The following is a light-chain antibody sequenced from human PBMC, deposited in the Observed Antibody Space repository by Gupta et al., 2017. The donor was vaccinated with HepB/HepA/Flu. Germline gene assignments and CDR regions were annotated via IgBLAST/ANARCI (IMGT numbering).Light chain of an antibody. J-gene: IGKJ2*01. CDR3: MQAIQPPT. V-gene: IGKV2-28*01. Sequence: DIVMTQSPLSLPVTPGEPASISCRSSQSLLHSNGYNYLDWYLQKPGQSPQLLIYLGSNRASGVPDRFSGSGSGTDFTLNISRVEAEDVGVYYCMQAIQPPTFGQGTKLEIK. CDR1: QSLLHSNGYNY. CDR2: LGS.